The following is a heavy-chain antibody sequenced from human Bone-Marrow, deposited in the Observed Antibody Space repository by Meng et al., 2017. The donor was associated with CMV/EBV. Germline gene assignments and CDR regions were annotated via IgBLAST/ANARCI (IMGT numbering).Heavy chain of an antibody. D-gene: IGHD2-2*01. CDR1: GFIFSSYE. CDR3: ARDPPSQPARYCSSTSCDRDLLYYYGMDV. CDR2: ISYDGSNK. Sequence: GGSLRLSCATSGFIFSSYEMNWVRQAPGKGLEWVAVISYDGSNKYYADSVKGRFTISRDNSKNTLYLQMNSLRAEDTAVYYCARDPPSQPARYCSSTSCDRDLLYYYGMDVWGQGTTVTVSS. V-gene: IGHV3-30-3*01. J-gene: IGHJ6*02.